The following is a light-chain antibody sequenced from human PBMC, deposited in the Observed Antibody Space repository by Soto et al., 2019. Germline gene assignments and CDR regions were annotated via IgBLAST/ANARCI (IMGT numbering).Light chain of an antibody. J-gene: IGKJ4*01. CDR2: DAS. V-gene: IGKV3-20*01. Sequence: EIELTQSPGTLSFSPGERATLSCRASQSVSSSYLAWYQQKPGQAPRLLIYDASSRATGIPDRFSGSGSGTDFTLTISRLQAEDFAVYYCQQYASSPLTFGGGTKVELK. CDR1: QSVSSSY. CDR3: QQYASSPLT.